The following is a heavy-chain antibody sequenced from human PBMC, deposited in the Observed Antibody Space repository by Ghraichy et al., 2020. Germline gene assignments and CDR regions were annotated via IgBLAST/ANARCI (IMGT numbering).Heavy chain of an antibody. CDR2: IKQDGSEK. Sequence: GGSLRLSCAASGFNFTASWMNWVRQAPGKGLEWVAGIKQDGSEKYHVDSVKGRFTISRDNAKNSLYLQMKSLRVEDTAVYYCARDRAYKSFDYWGQGILVAVSS. CDR3: ARDRAYKSFDY. CDR1: GFNFTASW. J-gene: IGHJ4*02. V-gene: IGHV3-7*03. D-gene: IGHD5-24*01.